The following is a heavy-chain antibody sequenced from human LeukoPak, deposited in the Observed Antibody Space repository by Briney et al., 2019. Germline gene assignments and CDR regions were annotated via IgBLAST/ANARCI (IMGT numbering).Heavy chain of an antibody. CDR3: ARGKYDYDSSAYYYQFDY. Sequence: GGSLRLSCGASGFTFSSYWMHWVRQAPGKGLVWVSRIKSEGSRPDYADSVKGRFTISRDNAKNTLFLQMNSLRVEDTAVYYCARGKYDYDSSAYYYQFDYWGQGTLVTVSS. CDR1: GFTFSSYW. V-gene: IGHV3-74*01. J-gene: IGHJ4*02. CDR2: IKSEGSRP. D-gene: IGHD3-22*01.